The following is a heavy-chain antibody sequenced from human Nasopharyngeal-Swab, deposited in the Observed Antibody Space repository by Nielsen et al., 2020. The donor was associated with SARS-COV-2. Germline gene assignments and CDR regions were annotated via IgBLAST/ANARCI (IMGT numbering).Heavy chain of an antibody. Sequence: SETLSLTCTVSGGSISSYYWSWIRQPPGKGLEWIGYIYCSGSTNYNPSLKSRVTISVDTSKNQFSLKLSSVTAADTAVYYCARAYRYSNYRWFDPWGQGTLVTVSS. V-gene: IGHV4-59*01. CDR2: IYCSGST. D-gene: IGHD4-11*01. J-gene: IGHJ5*02. CDR3: ARAYRYSNYRWFDP. CDR1: GGSISSYY.